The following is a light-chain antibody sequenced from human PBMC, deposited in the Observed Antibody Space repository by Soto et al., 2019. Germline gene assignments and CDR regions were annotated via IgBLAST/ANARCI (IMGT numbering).Light chain of an antibody. V-gene: IGLV2-14*01. CDR1: SSDIGVYKY. Sequence: QSVLTQPASVSGSPGQSITISCTGTSSDIGVYKYVSWYQQHPGEAPNLMIYEVSNRPSGVSNRFSGSKSGNTASLTISGLQAEDEADYYCSSYTSSSTVVFGGGTKLTVL. CDR3: SSYTSSSTVV. J-gene: IGLJ2*01. CDR2: EVS.